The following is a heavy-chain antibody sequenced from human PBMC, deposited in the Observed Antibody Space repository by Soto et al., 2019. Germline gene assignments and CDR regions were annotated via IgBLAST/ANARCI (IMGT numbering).Heavy chain of an antibody. CDR3: ASLYYYDSSGYFGGHYYYGMDV. D-gene: IGHD3-22*01. V-gene: IGHV3-21*01. CDR2: ISSGSSYI. J-gene: IGHJ6*02. CDR1: GVTFSSYS. Sequence: GGSLRLSCAASGVTFSSYSMNWVRQAPGKGLEWVSSISSGSSYIYYADSVKGRFTISRDNAKNSLYLQMNSLRAEDTAVYYCASLYYYDSSGYFGGHYYYGMDVWGQGTTVTVSS.